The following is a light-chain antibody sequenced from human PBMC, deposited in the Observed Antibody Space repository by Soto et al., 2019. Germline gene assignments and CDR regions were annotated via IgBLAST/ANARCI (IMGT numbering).Light chain of an antibody. Sequence: LTQPASVSGSPGQSITISCTGTSSDVGGYNYVSWYQQHPGKAPKLMIFEVSSRPSGVSYRFSGSKSGNTASLTISGLQAEDEADYYCSSYTSTSTLYVFGSGTQVTV. CDR3: SSYTSTSTLYV. CDR2: EVS. CDR1: SSDVGGYNY. V-gene: IGLV2-14*01. J-gene: IGLJ1*01.